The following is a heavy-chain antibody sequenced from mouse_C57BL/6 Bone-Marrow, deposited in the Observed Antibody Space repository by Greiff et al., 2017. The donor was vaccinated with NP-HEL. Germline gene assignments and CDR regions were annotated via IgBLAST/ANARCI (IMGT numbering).Heavy chain of an antibody. V-gene: IGHV1-55*01. Sequence: QVQLQQPGAELVKPGASVKMSCKASGYTFTSYWITWVKQRPGQGLEWIGDIYPGSGSTNYNEKFKSKATLTVDTSSSTANMQLSSLTSEDSAVYYCAKGYYGSRYYYAMDYWGQGTSVTVSS. J-gene: IGHJ4*01. CDR3: AKGYYGSRYYYAMDY. CDR2: IYPGSGST. CDR1: GYTFTSYW. D-gene: IGHD1-1*01.